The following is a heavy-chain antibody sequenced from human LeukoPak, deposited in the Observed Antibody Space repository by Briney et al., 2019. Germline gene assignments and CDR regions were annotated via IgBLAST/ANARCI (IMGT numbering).Heavy chain of an antibody. CDR2: MNPNSGNT. CDR1: GYTFTSYD. J-gene: IGHJ4*02. CDR3: ARGYRPDRLRFLEWLLGYYFDY. Sequence: ASVKVSCKASGYTFTSYDINWVRQATGQGLEWMGWMNPNSGNTDYAQKFQGRVTMTRNTSISTAYMELSSLRSEDTAVYYCARGYRPDRLRFLEWLLGYYFDYWGQGTLVTVSS. V-gene: IGHV1-8*01. D-gene: IGHD3-3*01.